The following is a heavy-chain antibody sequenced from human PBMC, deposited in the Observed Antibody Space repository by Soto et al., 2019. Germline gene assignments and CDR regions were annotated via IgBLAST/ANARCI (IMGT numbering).Heavy chain of an antibody. CDR3: TTGVFRSRRSFDY. J-gene: IGHJ4*02. CDR1: GFTFSSYG. D-gene: IGHD6-13*01. Sequence: PGGSLRLSCAASGFTFSSYGMHWVRQAPGKGLEWVGRIKSKTDGGTTDYAAPVKGRFTISRDDSKNTLYLQMNSLKTEDTAVYYCTTGVFRSRRSFDYWGQGTLVTVSS. V-gene: IGHV3-15*07. CDR2: IKSKTDGGTT.